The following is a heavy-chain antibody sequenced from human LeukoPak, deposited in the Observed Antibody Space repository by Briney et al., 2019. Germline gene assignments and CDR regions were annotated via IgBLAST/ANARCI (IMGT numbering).Heavy chain of an antibody. Sequence: GGSLRLSCAASGFTFSSYSMNWVRQAPGKGLEWVSSISSSSSYIYYADSVKGRFTISRDNANNTLYLQMNSLRAEDTAVYYCARGLSGDFWSGPSYYFYMDVWGKGTTVTVSS. CDR3: ARGLSGDFWSGPSYYFYMDV. CDR2: ISSSSSYI. V-gene: IGHV3-21*01. CDR1: GFTFSSYS. D-gene: IGHD3-3*01. J-gene: IGHJ6*03.